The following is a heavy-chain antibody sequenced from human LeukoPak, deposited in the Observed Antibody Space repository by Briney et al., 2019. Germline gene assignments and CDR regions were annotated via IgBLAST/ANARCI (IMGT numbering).Heavy chain of an antibody. Sequence: PSETLSLTCTVSGGSISSYYWSWIRQPPGKGLEWIGYIYYSGSTNYNPSLKSRVTISVDTSKNQFSLKLSSVTAADTAVYYCARVRAAAYYYYYYMDVWGKGTTVTVSS. J-gene: IGHJ6*03. CDR1: GGSISSYY. CDR3: ARVRAAAYYYYYYMDV. V-gene: IGHV4-59*01. CDR2: IYYSGST. D-gene: IGHD6-13*01.